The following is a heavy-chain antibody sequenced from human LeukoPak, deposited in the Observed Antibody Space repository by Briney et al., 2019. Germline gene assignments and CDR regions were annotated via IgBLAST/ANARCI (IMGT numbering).Heavy chain of an antibody. CDR3: YRQVVPVAGTGYFDY. CDR1: GDSIRSSSYY. D-gene: IGHD6-19*01. Sequence: SETLSLTCTVSGDSIRSSSYYWAWIRQPPGKGLEWIGSIYYSGGTYYNASLKSRGTISVDTSKNQFSLKLNSVTAADTAVYFYYRQVVPVAGTGYFDYWGQGTLVTVSS. J-gene: IGHJ4*02. V-gene: IGHV4-39*01. CDR2: IYYSGGT.